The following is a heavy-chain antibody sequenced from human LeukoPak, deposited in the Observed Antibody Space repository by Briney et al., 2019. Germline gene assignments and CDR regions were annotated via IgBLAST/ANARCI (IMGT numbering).Heavy chain of an antibody. D-gene: IGHD2-15*01. Sequence: GGSLRLACAASGFTYSSYWMSWVRQAPGKGPEWVANINQDGSGKYYVDSVKGRFTISRDNAKNSLYFQMNSLRAEDTAVYYCARDGRGGYLDSWRQGTLAIVSS. J-gene: IGHJ4*02. CDR1: GFTYSSYW. CDR3: ARDGRGGYLDS. CDR2: INQDGSGK. V-gene: IGHV3-7*01.